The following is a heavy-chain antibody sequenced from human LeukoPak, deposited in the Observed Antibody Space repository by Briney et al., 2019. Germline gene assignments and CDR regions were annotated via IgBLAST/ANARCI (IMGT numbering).Heavy chain of an antibody. Sequence: SETLSLTCTVSGGSISSYYWSWIRQPAGKGLEWIGRIYTSGSTNYNPSLKSRVTMSVDTSKNQFSLKLSSVTAADTAVYYCARDTLNNQRYFDSYWGQGTLVTVSS. J-gene: IGHJ4*02. CDR1: GGSISSYY. CDR2: IYTSGST. CDR3: ARDTLNNQRYFDSY. V-gene: IGHV4-4*07. D-gene: IGHD3-9*01.